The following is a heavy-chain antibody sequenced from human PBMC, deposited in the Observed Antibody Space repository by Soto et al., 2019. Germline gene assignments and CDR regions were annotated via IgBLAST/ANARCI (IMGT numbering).Heavy chain of an antibody. CDR1: GFTFGSYW. J-gene: IGHJ4*02. CDR3: ARDHDSSGWCYFDY. V-gene: IGHV3-74*01. CDR2: IISDGSST. D-gene: IGHD6-19*01. Sequence: PGGSLRLSCAASGFTFGSYWMHWVRQAPGKGLVWVSRIISDGSSTSYADSVKGRFTISRDNAKNTLYLQMNSLRAEDTAVYYCARDHDSSGWCYFDYWGQGTLVTVSS.